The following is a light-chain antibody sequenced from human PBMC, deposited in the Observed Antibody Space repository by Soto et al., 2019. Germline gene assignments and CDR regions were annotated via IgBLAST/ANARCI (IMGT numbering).Light chain of an antibody. V-gene: IGKV1-5*03. J-gene: IGKJ1*01. Sequence: DIQMTPSPSSLSSSIDNRALISSRTSQIIPNYLDWYQQTPGKAPKLLSYKASTIETGVPHGFSGSGSGTEITLTISSLQPDDFATYYCQHYNSYSDAFGQGTKVDIK. CDR2: KAS. CDR3: QHYNSYSDA. CDR1: QIIPNY.